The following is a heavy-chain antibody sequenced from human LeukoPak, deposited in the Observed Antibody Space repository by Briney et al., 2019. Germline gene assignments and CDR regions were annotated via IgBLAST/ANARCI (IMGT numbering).Heavy chain of an antibody. V-gene: IGHV4-34*01. CDR1: GGSFSGYY. CDR3: ARDRAMAGTNDAFDI. D-gene: IGHD2-8*01. Sequence: PSETLSLTCAVYGGSFSGYYWSWIRQPPGKGLEWIGEINHSGSTNYNPSLKSRVTISVDTSKNQFSLKLSSVTAADTAVYYCARDRAMAGTNDAFDIWGQGTMVTVSS. J-gene: IGHJ3*02. CDR2: INHSGST.